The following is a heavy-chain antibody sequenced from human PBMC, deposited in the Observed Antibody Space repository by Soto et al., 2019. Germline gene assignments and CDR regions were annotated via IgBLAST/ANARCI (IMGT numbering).Heavy chain of an antibody. CDR1: GFTFSSYA. V-gene: IGHV3-30-3*01. J-gene: IGHJ4*02. D-gene: IGHD3-10*01. Sequence: GGSLRLSCAASGFTFSSYAMHWVRQAPGKGLEWVAVISYDGSTKYYADSVKGRFTISRDNSKNTLYLQMNSLRAEDTAVYYWARCYGRRITMVRVVPVPQAADYWGQGTLVTVSS. CDR3: ARCYGRRITMVRVVPVPQAADY. CDR2: ISYDGSTK.